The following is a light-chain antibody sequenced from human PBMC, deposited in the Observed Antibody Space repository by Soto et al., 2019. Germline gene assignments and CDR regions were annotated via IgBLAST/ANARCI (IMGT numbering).Light chain of an antibody. CDR3: QQYYSYPRT. J-gene: IGKJ1*01. CDR1: QGISSY. V-gene: IGKV1-8*01. CDR2: AAS. Sequence: AIRMTQSPSSLSASTGDRVTITCRASQGISSYLAWYQQKPGKGPKLLIYAASTLQSGVPSRFSGSGSGTDFTLTIRCLQSEDFATYYCQQYYSYPRTFGQGTKVEIK.